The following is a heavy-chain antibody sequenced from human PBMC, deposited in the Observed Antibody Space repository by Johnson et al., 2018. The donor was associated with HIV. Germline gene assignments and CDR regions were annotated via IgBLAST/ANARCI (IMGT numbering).Heavy chain of an antibody. CDR2: IYSGGST. CDR3: ARIGAWQLHRAFDI. D-gene: IGHD2-15*01. V-gene: IGHV3-66*02. Sequence: MLLVESGGGVVQPGRSLRLSCAASGFTFDDYAMHWVRPAPGKGLEWVSIIYSGGSTYYTDSVKGRFTISSDNSKNTMYLQMNSRRAEDTAVYCCARIGAWQLHRAFDIWGQGTMVTVSS. J-gene: IGHJ3*02. CDR1: GFTFDDYA.